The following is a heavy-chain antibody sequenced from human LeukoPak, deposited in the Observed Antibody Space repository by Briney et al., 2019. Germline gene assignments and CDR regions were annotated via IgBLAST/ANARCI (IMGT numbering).Heavy chain of an antibody. CDR3: ATRGYSYALDAFDI. CDR2: IYYSGST. D-gene: IGHD5-18*01. Sequence: SETLSLTCTVSGGSISSYYWSWIRQPPGKGLEWIGYIYYSGSTNYNPSLKSRVTISVDTSKNQFSLRLSSVTAADTAVYYCATRGYSYALDAFDIWGQGTMVTVSS. CDR1: GGSISSYY. J-gene: IGHJ3*02. V-gene: IGHV4-59*01.